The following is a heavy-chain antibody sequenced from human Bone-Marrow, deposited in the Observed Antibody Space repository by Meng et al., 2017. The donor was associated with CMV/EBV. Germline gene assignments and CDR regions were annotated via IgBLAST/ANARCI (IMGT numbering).Heavy chain of an antibody. CDR1: GFNFNGHS. Sequence: GESLKISCAASGFNFNGHSLNWVRQAPGKGLEWVSSISINRNYKHYADSVKGRFFISTDDAKSSLFLQMDSLRAEDTATYYCARDGDLWAGSNFDYWGPGTLVTVS. CDR3: ARDGDLWAGSNFDY. J-gene: IGHJ4*02. V-gene: IGHV3-21*06. CDR2: ISINRNYK. D-gene: IGHD3/OR15-3a*01.